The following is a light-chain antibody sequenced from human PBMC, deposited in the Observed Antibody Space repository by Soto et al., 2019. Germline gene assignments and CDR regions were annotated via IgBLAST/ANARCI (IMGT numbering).Light chain of an antibody. Sequence: DNQMTQSPSSLPASVGDRVTITCRASQSISSYLNWYQQKPGKAPKLLIYAASSLQSGVPSRFSGSGSGTDFTLTISSLQFEDFATYYCQQSFSTPPTFGQGTTVEIK. CDR2: AAS. J-gene: IGKJ1*01. V-gene: IGKV1-39*01. CDR1: QSISSY. CDR3: QQSFSTPPT.